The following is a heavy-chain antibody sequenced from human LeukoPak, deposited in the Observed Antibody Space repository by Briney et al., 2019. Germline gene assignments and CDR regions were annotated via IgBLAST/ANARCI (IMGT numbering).Heavy chain of an antibody. CDR2: IKQDESQK. D-gene: IGHD3-10*01. J-gene: IGHJ4*02. Sequence: GGSLRLSCAASGFTLSSYSMSWVRQAPGKGLEWVANIKQDESQKNYVDSVKGRFTISRDNAKNSLYLQMNSLRAEDTAVYYCARDLWFGELLDYWGQGTLVTVSS. CDR3: ARDLWFGELLDY. V-gene: IGHV3-7*01. CDR1: GFTLSSYS.